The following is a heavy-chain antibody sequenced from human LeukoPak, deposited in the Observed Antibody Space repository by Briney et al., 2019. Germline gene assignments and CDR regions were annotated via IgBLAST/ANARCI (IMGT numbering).Heavy chain of an antibody. CDR1: GFTFSTFG. CDR3: AKDDNYYYGMDV. V-gene: IGHV3-30*02. D-gene: IGHD3-22*01. J-gene: IGHJ6*02. CDR2: IWYDGNNK. Sequence: PGGSLRLSCAASGFTFSTFGMHWVRQAPGKGLEWVAVIWYDGNNKYYADSVKGRFTISRDNSKNTLYLQMNSLRAEDTAVYYCAKDDNYYYGMDVWGQGTTVTVSS.